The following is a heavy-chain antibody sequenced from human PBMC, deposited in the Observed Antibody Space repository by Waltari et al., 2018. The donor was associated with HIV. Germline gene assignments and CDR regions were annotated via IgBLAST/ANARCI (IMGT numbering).Heavy chain of an antibody. J-gene: IGHJ5*02. V-gene: IGHV4-34*01. CDR2: INHSGST. CDR3: ARRSSIVVVPAANVFWFDP. Sequence: QVQLQQWGAGLLKPSETLSLTCAVYGGSFSGYYWTWNRQPPGKGLEWIGEINHSGSTNYNPSLKSRVTISVDTSKNQFSLKLSSVTAADTAVYYCARRSSIVVVPAANVFWFDPWGQGTLVTVSS. CDR1: GGSFSGYY. D-gene: IGHD2-2*01.